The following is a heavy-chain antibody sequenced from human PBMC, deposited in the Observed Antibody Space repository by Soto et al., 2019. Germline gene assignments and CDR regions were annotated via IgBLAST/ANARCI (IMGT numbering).Heavy chain of an antibody. D-gene: IGHD1-20*01. CDR3: ARGGRYPKSSSYYGMDV. CDR1: GGTFSTYS. J-gene: IGHJ6*02. Sequence: QVQLVQSGAEVKKPGSSVTVSCKASGGTFSTYSISWVRQAPGQGLEWMGGSPPIFGTSKYAQNFQGRVTITADESTSTAYLELSIRISEATAVHYCARGGRYPKSSSYYGMDVWGQVTTVTVSS. CDR2: SPPIFGTS. V-gene: IGHV1-69*01.